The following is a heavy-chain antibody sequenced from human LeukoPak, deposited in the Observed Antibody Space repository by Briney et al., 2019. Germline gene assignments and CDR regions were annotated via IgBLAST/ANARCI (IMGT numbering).Heavy chain of an antibody. D-gene: IGHD5-12*01. V-gene: IGHV4-61*09. CDR3: ARLARRLQGLNMGRGSDYAPEYYLAP. CDR1: GGSISSGSYY. J-gene: IGHJ5*02. CDR2: IYTSGST. Sequence: PSQTLSLTCTVSGGSISSGSYYWSWTRQPAGKGLEWIGHIYTSGSTNYNPSLKSRVTISVDTSKNQFSLKLSSVSAADTAVYYWARLARRLQGLNMGRGSDYAPEYYLAPWGQETLVPVSS.